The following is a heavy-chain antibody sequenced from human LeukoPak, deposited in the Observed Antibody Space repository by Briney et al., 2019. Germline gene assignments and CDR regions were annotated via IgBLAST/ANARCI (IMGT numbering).Heavy chain of an antibody. CDR3: VRDKSSGHWSTDY. CDR2: INSDGSST. CDR1: GFTFSSYW. J-gene: IGHJ4*02. Sequence: SGGSLRLSCAASGFTFSSYWMHWVRQVPGKGLVWVSRINSDGSSTNYADSVKGRFTISRDNAKNTLCLQMNSLRAEDTAVYYCVRDKSSGHWSTDYWGQGTLVTVSS. D-gene: IGHD3-22*01. V-gene: IGHV3-74*01.